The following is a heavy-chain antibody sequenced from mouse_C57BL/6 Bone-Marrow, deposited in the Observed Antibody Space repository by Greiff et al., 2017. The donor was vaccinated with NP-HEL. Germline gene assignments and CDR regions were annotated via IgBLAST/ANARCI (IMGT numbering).Heavy chain of an antibody. J-gene: IGHJ2*01. CDR2: INPNNGGT. Sequence: VQLKESGPELVKPGASVKIPCKASGYTFTDYNMDWVKQSHGKSLEWIGDINPNNGGTIYNQKFKGKATLTVDKSSSTAYMELRSLTSEDTAVYYCARSSMVTTKGRFDYWGQGTTLTVSS. D-gene: IGHD2-2*01. CDR3: ARSSMVTTKGRFDY. V-gene: IGHV1-18*01. CDR1: GYTFTDYN.